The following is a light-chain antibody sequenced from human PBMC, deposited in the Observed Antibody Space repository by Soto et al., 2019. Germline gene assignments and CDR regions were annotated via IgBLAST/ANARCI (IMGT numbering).Light chain of an antibody. Sequence: EIVMTQSPATLSVSPGERATLSCRASQSVSSNLAWNQQKPGQAPRLLIYGASTRATGIPARFSGSGSGTEFTLTISSLQSEDFTVYYCQQYNNCPPLSFGQGTKLEIK. V-gene: IGKV3-15*01. CDR3: QQYNNCPPLS. CDR2: GAS. CDR1: QSVSSN. J-gene: IGKJ2*01.